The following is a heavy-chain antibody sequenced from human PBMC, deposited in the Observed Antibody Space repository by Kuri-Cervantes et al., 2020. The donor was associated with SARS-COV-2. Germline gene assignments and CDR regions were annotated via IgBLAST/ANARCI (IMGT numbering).Heavy chain of an antibody. Sequence: GSLRLSCTVSGGSISGYYWSWIRQPPGKGLEWIGEINHSGSTNYNPSLKSRVTVSVDTSKNQFSLKLSSVTAADTAVYYCARDTMVRGVIMTYYYYGMDVWGQGTTVTVSS. D-gene: IGHD3-10*01. CDR3: ARDTMVRGVIMTYYYYGMDV. V-gene: IGHV4-34*01. J-gene: IGHJ6*02. CDR1: GGSISGYY. CDR2: INHSGST.